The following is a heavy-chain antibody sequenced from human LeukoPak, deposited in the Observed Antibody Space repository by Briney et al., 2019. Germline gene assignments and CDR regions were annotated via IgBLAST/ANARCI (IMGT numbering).Heavy chain of an antibody. Sequence: SETLSLTCTVSGGSVTDYYWSWIRQSPGKGLEWIGYIYYTGTSYNPSLKSRVSISADTSKNQFSLKLISVTAADTAVYYCAIVLPYFGYWGQGTLLTVSS. CDR3: AIVLPYFGY. V-gene: IGHV4-59*02. D-gene: IGHD3-10*01. CDR1: GGSVTDYY. J-gene: IGHJ4*02. CDR2: IYYTGT.